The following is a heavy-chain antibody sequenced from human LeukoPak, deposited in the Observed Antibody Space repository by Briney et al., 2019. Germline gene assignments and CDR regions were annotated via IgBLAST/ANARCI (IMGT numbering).Heavy chain of an antibody. CDR2: ISSDGSST. D-gene: IGHD2-15*01. CDR1: GFTFSNSW. CDR3: ACRGAFDI. V-gene: IGHV3-74*01. Sequence: GGSLRLSCAASGFTFSNSWMHWVRQPPGKGLVWVSRISSDGSSTTYADSVKGRLTISRDNAKNTLYLQMNSLRAEDTAVYYCACRGAFDIWGQGTMVTVSS. J-gene: IGHJ3*02.